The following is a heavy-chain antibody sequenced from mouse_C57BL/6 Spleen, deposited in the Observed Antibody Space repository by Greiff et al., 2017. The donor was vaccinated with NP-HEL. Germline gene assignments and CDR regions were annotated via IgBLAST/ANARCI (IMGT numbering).Heavy chain of an antibody. D-gene: IGHD2-1*01. V-gene: IGHV1-19*01. CDR1: GYTFTDYY. Sequence: VQLQQSGPVLVKPGASVKMSCKASGYTFTDYYMNWVKQSHGKSLEWIGVINPYNGGTSYNQKFKGKSTLTVDKSSSTAYMEINSLTSEDSAVYYCARGYGNYERYFDYWGQGTTLTVSS. J-gene: IGHJ2*01. CDR2: INPYNGGT. CDR3: ARGYGNYERYFDY.